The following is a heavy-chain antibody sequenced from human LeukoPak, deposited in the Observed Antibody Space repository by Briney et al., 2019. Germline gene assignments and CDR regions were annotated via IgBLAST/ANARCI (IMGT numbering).Heavy chain of an antibody. J-gene: IGHJ6*03. D-gene: IGHD3-10*01. CDR2: ISSSSRYI. CDR1: GFTFSTYS. Sequence: PGGSLRLSCAVSGFTFSTYSMNWVRQAPGKGLEWVSIISSSSRYIYYADSVKGRFTISRDNAKNSLYLQMNSLRADDTAVYYCARSSVDGSAYYYYYMDVWGKGTPVTVSS. CDR3: ARSSVDGSAYYYYYMDV. V-gene: IGHV3-21*01.